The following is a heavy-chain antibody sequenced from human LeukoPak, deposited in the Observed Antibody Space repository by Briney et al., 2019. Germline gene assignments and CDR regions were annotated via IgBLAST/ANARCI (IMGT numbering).Heavy chain of an antibody. CDR3: TRLPQGGFSYGPLDV. V-gene: IGHV4-59*04. CDR2: INYRGST. J-gene: IGHJ6*02. CDR1: GGSIITYY. Sequence: SETLSLTCTVSGGSIITYYWSWVRQPPGKGLEWIGYINYRGSTYYKPSLKSRVTISVDTSKNQFSLKLTSVTAADTAVYYCTRLPQGGFSYGPLDVWGQGTTVTVSS. D-gene: IGHD5-18*01.